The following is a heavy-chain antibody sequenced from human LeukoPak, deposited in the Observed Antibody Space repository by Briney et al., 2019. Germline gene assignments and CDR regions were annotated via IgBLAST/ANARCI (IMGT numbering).Heavy chain of an antibody. CDR2: ISSSSSYI. V-gene: IGHV3-21*01. D-gene: IGHD3-3*01. CDR1: GFAFNRHG. CDR3: ARVPYYDFWSGGFDS. Sequence: PGGSLRLSCAASGFAFNRHGIHWVRQAPGKGLEWVSSISSSSSYIYYADSVKGRFTISRDNAKNSLYLQMNSLRAEDTAVYYCARVPYYDFWSGGFDSWGQGTLVTVSS. J-gene: IGHJ4*02.